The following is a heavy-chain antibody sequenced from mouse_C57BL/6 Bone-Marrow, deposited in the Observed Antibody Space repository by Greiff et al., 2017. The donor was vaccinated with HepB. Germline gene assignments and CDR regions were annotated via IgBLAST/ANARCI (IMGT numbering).Heavy chain of an antibody. CDR1: GYTFTSYW. J-gene: IGHJ1*03. Sequence: QVQLQQPGAELAKPGASVKLSCKASGYTFTSYWMHWVKQRPGQDLEWIGMIHPNSGSTNYNEKFKSKATLTVDKSSSTAYMQLSSLTSEDSAVYYCATITTVVAHWYFDVWGTGTTVTVSS. CDR2: IHPNSGST. CDR3: ATITTVVAHWYFDV. V-gene: IGHV1-64*01. D-gene: IGHD1-1*01.